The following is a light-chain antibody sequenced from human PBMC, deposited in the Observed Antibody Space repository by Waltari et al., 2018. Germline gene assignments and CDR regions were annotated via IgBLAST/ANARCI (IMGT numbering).Light chain of an antibody. CDR2: DAS. CDR1: QSVSSY. Sequence: EIVLTQSPTTLSLSPGERATLSYRASQSVSSYLAWYQQKPGQAPRLLFYDASNRATGIPARFSGSGSGTDFTLTISSLEPEDFAVYYCQQRSNWLALTFGGGTKVEIK. CDR3: QQRSNWLALT. V-gene: IGKV3-11*01. J-gene: IGKJ4*01.